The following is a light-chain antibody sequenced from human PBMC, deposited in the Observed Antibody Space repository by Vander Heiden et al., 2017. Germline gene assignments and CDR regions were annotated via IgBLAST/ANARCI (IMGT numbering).Light chain of an antibody. CDR1: CSNIGTDT. CDR2: NNN. J-gene: IGLJ1*01. Sequence: QSVLTQPPSASRTPGQRVTISCSGSCSNIGTDTVNWYQQPPGAPPTLLIYNNNRRPSGVPGRFSGSKSRTSATLASSGLQSEDEADYYCAAWDDSLNVHYVFGTGTKVTVL. CDR3: AAWDDSLNVHYV. V-gene: IGLV1-44*01.